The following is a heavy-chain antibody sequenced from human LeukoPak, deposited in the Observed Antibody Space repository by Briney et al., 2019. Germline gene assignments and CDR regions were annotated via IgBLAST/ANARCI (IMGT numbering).Heavy chain of an antibody. J-gene: IGHJ4*02. CDR2: GFCSGST. V-gene: IGHV4-59*01. D-gene: IGHD6-25*01. CDR1: GASMTDNY. CDR3: ARGDGFHQH. Sequence: SETLSLTCTVSGASMTDNYWSWIRQPPGKGLEWIGYGFCSGSTNYNPSLKSRVTISVDTSKKQFSMKMTSVTAADTAVYYCARGDGFHQHWGQGTQVTVSS.